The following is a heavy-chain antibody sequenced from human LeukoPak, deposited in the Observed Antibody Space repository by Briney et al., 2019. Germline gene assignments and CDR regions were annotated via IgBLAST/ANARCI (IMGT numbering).Heavy chain of an antibody. CDR3: AREGYCSSTSCYPGYFQH. D-gene: IGHD2-2*01. CDR2: IIPILGIA. Sequence: SVKVSCKASGGTFSSYAISWVRQAPGQGLEWMGRIIPILGIANYAQKFQGRVTITADKSTSTAYIELSSLRSEDTAVYYCAREGYCSSTSCYPGYFQHWGQGTLVTVSS. J-gene: IGHJ1*01. CDR1: GGTFSSYA. V-gene: IGHV1-69*04.